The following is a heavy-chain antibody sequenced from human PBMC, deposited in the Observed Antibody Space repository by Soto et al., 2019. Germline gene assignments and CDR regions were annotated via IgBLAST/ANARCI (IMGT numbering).Heavy chain of an antibody. V-gene: IGHV3-30-3*01. J-gene: IGHJ4*02. CDR1: GFTFSSYA. CDR2: ISYDGSNK. CDR3: ARDPLGRYYGSGSYYFDY. Sequence: QVQLVESGGGVVQPGRSLRLSCAASGFTFSSYAMHWVRQAPGKGLEWVAVISYDGSNKYYADSVKGRFTISRDNSKNTLYLQMNSLRAEATAVYYCARDPLGRYYGSGSYYFDYLGQGTLVTVSS. D-gene: IGHD3-10*01.